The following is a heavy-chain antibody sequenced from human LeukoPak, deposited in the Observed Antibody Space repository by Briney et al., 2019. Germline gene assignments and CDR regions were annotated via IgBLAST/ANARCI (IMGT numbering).Heavy chain of an antibody. V-gene: IGHV4-61*02. D-gene: IGHD3-10*01. Sequence: SETLSLTCTVSGGSISSGNYYWSWTRQPAGKGLEWIGRIYTSGSTNYNPSLKSRVTISVDTSKNQFSLKLSSVTAADTAVYYCARDTVFGMGDYWGQGALVTVSS. CDR2: IYTSGST. CDR3: ARDTVFGMGDY. CDR1: GGSISSGNYY. J-gene: IGHJ4*02.